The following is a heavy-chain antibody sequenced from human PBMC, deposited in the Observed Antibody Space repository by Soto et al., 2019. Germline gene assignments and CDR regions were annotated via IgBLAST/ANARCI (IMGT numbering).Heavy chain of an antibody. V-gene: IGHV3-53*01. CDR2: IYSGGST. D-gene: IGHD3-10*01. CDR1: GFTVSSNY. Sequence: PPGGSLRLSCAASGFTVSSNYMSWVRQAPGKGLEWVSVIYSGGSTYYADSVKGRFTISRDDSKNTLYLQMNSLRAEDTAVYYCAREKGLLWFGELVGGMDVWGQGTTVTVSS. J-gene: IGHJ6*02. CDR3: AREKGLLWFGELVGGMDV.